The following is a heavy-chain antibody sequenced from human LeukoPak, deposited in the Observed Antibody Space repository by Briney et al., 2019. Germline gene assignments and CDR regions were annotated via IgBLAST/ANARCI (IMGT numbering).Heavy chain of an antibody. Sequence: ETLSLTCAVYGGSFSGYYWSWIRQPPGKGLEWVSAISGSGGSTYYADSVKGRFTISRDNSKNTLYLQMNSLRAEDTAVYYCAKVGIAAAGTNWFDPWGQGTLVTVSS. J-gene: IGHJ5*02. CDR3: AKVGIAAAGTNWFDP. CDR2: ISGSGGST. CDR1: GGSFSGYY. V-gene: IGHV3-23*01. D-gene: IGHD6-13*01.